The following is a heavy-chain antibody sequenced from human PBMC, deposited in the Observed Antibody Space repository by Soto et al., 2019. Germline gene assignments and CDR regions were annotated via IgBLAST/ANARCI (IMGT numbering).Heavy chain of an antibody. D-gene: IGHD5-18*01. Sequence: ASVKVSCKASGYTFTSYAMHWVRQAPGQRLEWMGWINAGNGNTKYSQKFQGRVTITRDTFASTAYMELSSLRSEDTAVYYCAKNRPTWIQLWSLDYWGQGTLVTVS. J-gene: IGHJ4*02. CDR3: AKNRPTWIQLWSLDY. CDR2: INAGNGNT. V-gene: IGHV1-3*01. CDR1: GYTFTSYA.